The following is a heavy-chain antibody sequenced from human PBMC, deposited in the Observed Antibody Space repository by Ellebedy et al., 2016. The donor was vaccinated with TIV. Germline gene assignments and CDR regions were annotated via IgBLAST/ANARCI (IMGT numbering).Heavy chain of an antibody. Sequence: GGSLRLSXRASGFSLSTSSMGWVRQAPGKALEWVANMEQDGREIRYLDSVRGRFTISRDNVKNTLSLEMNRLSAGDTATSYCARGGLTNFDFWGQGTLVTVSS. CDR1: GFSLSTSS. CDR3: ARGGLTNFDF. V-gene: IGHV3-7*01. J-gene: IGHJ4*02. D-gene: IGHD4-23*01. CDR2: MEQDGREI.